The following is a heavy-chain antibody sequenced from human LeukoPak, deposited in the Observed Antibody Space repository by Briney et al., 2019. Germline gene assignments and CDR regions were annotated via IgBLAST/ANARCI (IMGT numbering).Heavy chain of an antibody. D-gene: IGHD3-10*01. CDR2: IYSGGTT. Sequence: GGSLRLSCAVSGLTVSSNYMSWVRQAPGKGLEWVSVIYSGGTTSYADSVKGRFTISRDNSKNTLYLQMNSLRAEDTAVYYCARGDRGSGTYDGLDVWGQGTTVTVSS. CDR3: ARGDRGSGTYDGLDV. J-gene: IGHJ6*02. CDR1: GLTVSSNY. V-gene: IGHV3-53*01.